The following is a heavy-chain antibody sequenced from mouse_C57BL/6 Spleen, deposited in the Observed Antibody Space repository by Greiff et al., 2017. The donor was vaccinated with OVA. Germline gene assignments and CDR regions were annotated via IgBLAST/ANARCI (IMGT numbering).Heavy chain of an antibody. CDR2: IYPGDGDT. J-gene: IGHJ2*01. V-gene: IGHV1-82*01. CDR1: GYAFSSSW. D-gene: IGHD2-5*01. CDR3: ARLYSSYGNY. Sequence: QVQLQQSGPELVKPGASVKISCKASGYAFSSSWMNWVKQRPGKGLEWIGRIYPGDGDTNYNGKFKGKATLTADKSSSTAYMQLSSLTSEDSAVYFCARLYSSYGNYWGQGTTLTVSS.